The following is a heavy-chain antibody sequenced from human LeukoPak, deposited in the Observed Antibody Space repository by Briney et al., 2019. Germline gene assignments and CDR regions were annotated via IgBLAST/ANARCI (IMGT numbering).Heavy chain of an antibody. CDR3: ARRSDSGSYSY. Sequence: ETLSLTCIISGYTISSGYQWGWIRQPPGKGLEWMGIIYPGDSDTRYSPSFQGQVTISADKSISTAYLQWSSLKASDTAMYYCARRSDSGSYSYWGQGTLVTVSS. CDR1: GYTISSGYQ. D-gene: IGHD3-10*01. CDR2: IYPGDSDT. J-gene: IGHJ4*02. V-gene: IGHV5-51*01.